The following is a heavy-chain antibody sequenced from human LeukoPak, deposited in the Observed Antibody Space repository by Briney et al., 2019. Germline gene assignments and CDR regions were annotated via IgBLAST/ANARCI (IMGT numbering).Heavy chain of an antibody. J-gene: IGHJ4*02. CDR2: ISSSSSYI. CDR1: GFTFSDYY. V-gene: IGHV3-11*06. CDR3: ARDFRSLAAAGIGFDY. D-gene: IGHD6-13*01. Sequence: PGGSLRLSCAASGFTFSDYYMSWIRQAPGKGLEWVSYISSSSSYIYYADSVKGRFTISRDNAKNSLYLQMNSPRVEDTAVYYCARDFRSLAAAGIGFDYWGQGTLVTVSS.